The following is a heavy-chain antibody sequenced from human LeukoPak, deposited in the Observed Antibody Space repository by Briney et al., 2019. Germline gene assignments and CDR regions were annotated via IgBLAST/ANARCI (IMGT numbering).Heavy chain of an antibody. Sequence: PGGSLRLSCAASGFTFSSYGMHWVRQAPGKGLEWVAVISYDGSNKYYADSVKGRFTISRDNSKNTLYLQMNSLRAEDTAVYYCATPQRRYFDWLEGIDYWGQGTLVTVSS. D-gene: IGHD3-9*01. V-gene: IGHV3-30*03. J-gene: IGHJ4*02. CDR2: ISYDGSNK. CDR1: GFTFSSYG. CDR3: ATPQRRYFDWLEGIDY.